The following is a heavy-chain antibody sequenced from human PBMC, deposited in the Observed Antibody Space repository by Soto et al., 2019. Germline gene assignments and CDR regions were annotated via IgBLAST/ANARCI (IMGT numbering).Heavy chain of an antibody. J-gene: IGHJ5*02. CDR3: ARDTGYCSSTSCYTSWFDP. V-gene: IGHV3-74*01. CDR2: INSDGSST. D-gene: IGHD2-2*02. Sequence: EVQLVESGGGLVQPGGSLRLSCAASGFTFSSYWMHWVRQAPGKGLVWVSRINSDGSSTSYADSVKGRFTISRDNAKNTLYLQMNSLRAEDTAVYYCARDTGYCSSTSCYTSWFDPWRQGTLVTVSS. CDR1: GFTFSSYW.